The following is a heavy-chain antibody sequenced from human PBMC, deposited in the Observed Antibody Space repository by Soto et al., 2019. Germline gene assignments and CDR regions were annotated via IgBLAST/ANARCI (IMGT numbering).Heavy chain of an antibody. CDR1: GFTFSSYA. Sequence: GSLRLSCAASGFTFSSYAMSWVRQAPGKGLEWVSAISGSGGSTYYADSVKGRFTISRDNSKNTLYLQMNSLRAEDTAVYYCAKGPVDTAMVTFYYYGMDVWGQGTTVTVSS. CDR2: ISGSGGST. CDR3: AKGPVDTAMVTFYYYGMDV. J-gene: IGHJ6*02. V-gene: IGHV3-23*01. D-gene: IGHD5-18*01.